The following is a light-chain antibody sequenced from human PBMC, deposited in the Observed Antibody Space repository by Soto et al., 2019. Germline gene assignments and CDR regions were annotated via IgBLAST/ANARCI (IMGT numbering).Light chain of an antibody. Sequence: EIVMRQSPATLSVSPGESATLSCRASQGVDTNLAWYQQKPGQTPRLLIYGASTRATGAPDRVAGSGSGTQFTLTISSLQSEDFAIGYCQQYHDWPRTFGQGTKLEI. CDR3: QQYHDWPRT. CDR2: GAS. V-gene: IGKV3-15*01. CDR1: QGVDTN. J-gene: IGKJ2*01.